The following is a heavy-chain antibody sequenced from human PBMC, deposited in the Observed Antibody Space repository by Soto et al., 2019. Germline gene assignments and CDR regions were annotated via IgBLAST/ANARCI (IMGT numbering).Heavy chain of an antibody. V-gene: IGHV3-23*01. CDR1: GFAFSSYA. CDR3: VRWGYYDFWSGPPFDY. Sequence: PGGSLRLSCAASGFAFSSYAMNWVRQAPGKGLEWVSVISGSGGLTKYADSVKGRFTISRDNSKNRLYLEMNSLSAEDTAVYYCVRWGYYDFWSGPPFDYWGQGTLVTVSS. D-gene: IGHD3-3*01. CDR2: ISGSGGLT. J-gene: IGHJ4*02.